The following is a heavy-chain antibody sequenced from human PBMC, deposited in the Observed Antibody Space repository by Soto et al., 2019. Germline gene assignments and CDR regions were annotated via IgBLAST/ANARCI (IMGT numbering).Heavy chain of an antibody. Sequence: GGSLRLSCAASGFGVMTNYMAWVRQAPGKGLEWVSFIHPGGSTYYADSVKGRFTISRDNSKNTLYLQMNSLRAEDTAVYYCASAAAARLVYYYYGMDVWGQGTTVTVSS. CDR2: IHPGGST. J-gene: IGHJ6*02. CDR1: GFGVMTNY. D-gene: IGHD6-13*01. V-gene: IGHV3-53*01. CDR3: ASAAAARLVYYYYGMDV.